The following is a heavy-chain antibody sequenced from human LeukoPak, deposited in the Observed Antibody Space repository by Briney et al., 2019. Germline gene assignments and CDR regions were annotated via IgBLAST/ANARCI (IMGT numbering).Heavy chain of an antibody. J-gene: IGHJ4*02. Sequence: GGSLRLSCAASGFTFSDYYMSWIRQAPGKGLEWVSYISSSGSTIYYADSVKGRFTISRDNAKNSLYLQMNSLRAEDTAVYYCASSDPGDCSSTSCYTSFDYWGQGTLVTVSS. CDR2: ISSSGSTI. CDR1: GFTFSDYY. CDR3: ASSDPGDCSSTSCYTSFDY. D-gene: IGHD2-2*02. V-gene: IGHV3-11*04.